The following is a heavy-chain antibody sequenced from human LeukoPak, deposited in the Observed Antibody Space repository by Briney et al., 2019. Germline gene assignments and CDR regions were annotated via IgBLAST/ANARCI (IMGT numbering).Heavy chain of an antibody. CDR2: LGGGSGGT. Sequence: GGSLRLPCAASGFTFSTYAMSWVRQTPGKGLEWVSSLGGGSGGTYSADSVKGRFAISRDNSRNTLSLQMNNVRVEDTAVYYCAKGRGTTVNDPVDHWGQGTLVTVSS. V-gene: IGHV3-23*01. CDR1: GFTFSTYA. CDR3: AKGRGTTVNDPVDH. D-gene: IGHD4-17*01. J-gene: IGHJ4*02.